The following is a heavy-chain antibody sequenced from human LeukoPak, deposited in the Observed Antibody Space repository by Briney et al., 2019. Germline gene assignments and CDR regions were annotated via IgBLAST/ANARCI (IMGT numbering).Heavy chain of an antibody. V-gene: IGHV1-18*01. CDR1: GYTFTSYG. CDR2: ISAYNGNT. Sequence: PLASVRVSRKASGYTFTSYGISWVRQAPGQGREWMGWISAYNGNTNYAQTLQGRVTITTDTSTSIAYMELRSLRSDDTAVYYCARDPTVRGVPGDNWFDPWGQGTLVTVSS. D-gene: IGHD3-10*01. J-gene: IGHJ5*02. CDR3: ARDPTVRGVPGDNWFDP.